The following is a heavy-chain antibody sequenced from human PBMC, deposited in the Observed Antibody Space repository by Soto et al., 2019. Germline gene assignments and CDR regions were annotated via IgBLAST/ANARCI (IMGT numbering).Heavy chain of an antibody. CDR1: GFTFSSYA. CDR2: ISGSGGST. J-gene: IGHJ6*02. D-gene: IGHD3-3*01. CDR3: AKDRGWLWSGYTSYCMDV. Sequence: LRLSCAASGFTFSSYAMSWVRQAPGKGLEWVSAISGSGGSTYYADSVKGRFTISRDNSKNTLYLQMNSLRAEDTAVYYCAKDRGWLWSGYTSYCMDVWGQGTTVTVSS. V-gene: IGHV3-23*01.